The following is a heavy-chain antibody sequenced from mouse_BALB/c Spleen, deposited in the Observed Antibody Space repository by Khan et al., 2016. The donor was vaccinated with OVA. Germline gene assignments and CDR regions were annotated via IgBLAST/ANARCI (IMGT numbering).Heavy chain of an antibody. CDR1: GYTFTDYV. CDR2: IFPGGGSS. J-gene: IGHJ3*01. D-gene: IGHD1-1*01. V-gene: IGHV1-77*01. Sequence: QVQLKESGPELVKPGASVKMSCKASGYTFTDYVINWVKQRTGQGLEWIGDIFPGGGSSYYNEKFKGKAKLTADKSSNTAYMQLSSLTFEDSAVYFCSRGGKSVFAYWGQGTLVTVSA. CDR3: SRGGKSVFAY.